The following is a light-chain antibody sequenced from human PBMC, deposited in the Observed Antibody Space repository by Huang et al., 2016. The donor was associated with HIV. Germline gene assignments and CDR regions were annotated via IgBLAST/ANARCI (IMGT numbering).Light chain of an antibody. Sequence: EIVLTQSPATLSLSPGDRATLSCRASQSVSTYLACDRQKPGQAPRLLISDSSNWATGIPARFSGRGSGTDFTLTISSLEPEDFAVYYCQQRSNLLTFGGGTKVEIK. V-gene: IGKV3-11*01. CDR1: QSVSTY. J-gene: IGKJ4*01. CDR2: DSS. CDR3: QQRSNLLT.